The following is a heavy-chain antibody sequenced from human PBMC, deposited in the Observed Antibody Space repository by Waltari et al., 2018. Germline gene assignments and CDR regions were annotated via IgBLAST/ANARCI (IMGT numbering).Heavy chain of an antibody. CDR2: MNPISGNT. J-gene: IGHJ4*02. CDR3: ARVDKGIVVVVAATSFDY. CDR1: GYTFTSYD. V-gene: IGHV1-8*01. D-gene: IGHD2-15*01. Sequence: QVQLVQSGAEVKKPGASVKVSCKASGYTFTSYDINWVRQATGQGLEWMGWMNPISGNTGYAQKFQGRVTMTRNTSISTAYMELSSLRSEDTAVYYCARVDKGIVVVVAATSFDYWGQGTLVTVSS.